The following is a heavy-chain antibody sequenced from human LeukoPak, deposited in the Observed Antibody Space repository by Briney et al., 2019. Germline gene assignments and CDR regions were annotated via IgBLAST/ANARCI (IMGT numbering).Heavy chain of an antibody. CDR3: AKDHLPGIVVADRDY. CDR1: GFTFSSYE. CDR2: ISGSGGTT. V-gene: IGHV3-23*01. J-gene: IGHJ4*02. Sequence: GGSLRLSCAASGFTFSSYEMHWVRQAPGKGLEWVSAISGSGGTTYYADSVKGRFTISRDNSKNTLYLQINSLRGEDTAVYYCAKDHLPGIVVADRDYWGQGTLVTVSS. D-gene: IGHD6-19*01.